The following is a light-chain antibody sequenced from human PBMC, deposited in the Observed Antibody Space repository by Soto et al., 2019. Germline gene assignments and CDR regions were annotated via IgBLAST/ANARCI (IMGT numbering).Light chain of an antibody. V-gene: IGKV3-20*01. CDR2: GAY. CDR1: QSVSSSY. J-gene: IGKJ1*01. Sequence: EIVLAQSPGTLSLSPGERATLSCRASQSVSSSYLAWYQQKPGQAPRLVIYGAYNRATGIPDRFGGSGSGTDFTLTISRLEPEDVAVYYCQQYDSSTWTFGQGTKVEMK. CDR3: QQYDSSTWT.